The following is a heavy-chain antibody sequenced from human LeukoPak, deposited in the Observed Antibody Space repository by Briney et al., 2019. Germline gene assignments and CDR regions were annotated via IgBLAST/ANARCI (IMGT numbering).Heavy chain of an antibody. CDR1: GFTFSSYA. J-gene: IGHJ4*02. CDR2: IKQDGSER. CDR3: ARGAPDF. Sequence: GGSLRLSCAASGFTFSSYAMHWVRQAPGKGLEWVANIKQDGSERYYVDSVKGRFTISRDNAKNSLYLQMNSLRTEDTAVYYCARGAPDFWGQGTLVTVSS. V-gene: IGHV3-7*01.